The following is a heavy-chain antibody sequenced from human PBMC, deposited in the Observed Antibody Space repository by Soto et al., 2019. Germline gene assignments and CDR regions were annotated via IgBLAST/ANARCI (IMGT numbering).Heavy chain of an antibody. CDR3: ASNYGDYHHWFDP. J-gene: IGHJ5*02. D-gene: IGHD4-17*01. CDR1: GCSISSSSYY. Sequence: QLQLQESGPGLVKPSETLSLTCTVSGCSISSSSYYWCWIRQPPGKGLEWIGSIYYSGSTYYNPSLKKRVTRCGDTSKHQCSLKLRSVTDADTAVYYCASNYGDYHHWFDPWGQGTLVTVTS. CDR2: IYYSGST. V-gene: IGHV4-39*01.